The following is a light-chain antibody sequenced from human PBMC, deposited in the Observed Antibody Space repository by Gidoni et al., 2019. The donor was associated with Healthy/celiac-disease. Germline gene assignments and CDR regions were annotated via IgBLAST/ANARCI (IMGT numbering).Light chain of an antibody. CDR3: GTWDSSLSAGGV. Sequence: QSVLPQPPSVSAAPGQKVTIACPGSSSTIGNNYVSWYQQLPGTAPKLLIYDNNKRPSGIPDRFSGSKSGTSATLGITGLQTGDEADYYCGTWDSSLSAGGVFGTGTKVTVL. V-gene: IGLV1-51*01. CDR2: DNN. CDR1: SSTIGNNY. J-gene: IGLJ1*01.